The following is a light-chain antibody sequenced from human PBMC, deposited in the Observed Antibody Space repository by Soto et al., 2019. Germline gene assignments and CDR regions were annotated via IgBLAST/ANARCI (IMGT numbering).Light chain of an antibody. CDR1: SSNIGENF. Sequence: QSVLTQPPSVSAAPGQKVTISCSGSSSNIGENFVSWYQHIPGPAPKLVIHDTSGRPSGIPDRFSGSKSGTSAILGITGLQTGDEATYYCWTWDSSLSAGVFGGGTKLTVL. J-gene: IGLJ3*02. V-gene: IGLV1-51*01. CDR2: DTS. CDR3: WTWDSSLSAGV.